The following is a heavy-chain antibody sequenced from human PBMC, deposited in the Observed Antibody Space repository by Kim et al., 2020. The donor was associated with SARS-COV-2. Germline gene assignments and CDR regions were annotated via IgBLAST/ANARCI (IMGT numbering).Heavy chain of an antibody. V-gene: IGHV3-53*01. Sequence: GGSLRLSCVASGFNVSTSYMSWVRQAPGKGLEWVSAIYSAGGTYYSDSVKGRFSITRDILRNIVYLQLNSLRAEDTAVYHCARSNYYHPMDVWGQGTTIAVSS. D-gene: IGHD1-26*01. CDR3: ARSNYYHPMDV. CDR1: GFNVSTSY. CDR2: IYSAGGT. J-gene: IGHJ6*02.